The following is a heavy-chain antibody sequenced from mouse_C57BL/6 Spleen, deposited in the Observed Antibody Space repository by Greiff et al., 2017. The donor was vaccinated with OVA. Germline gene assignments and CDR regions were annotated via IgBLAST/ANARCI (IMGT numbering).Heavy chain of an antibody. CDR1: GYTFTSYW. J-gene: IGHJ1*03. V-gene: IGHV1-69*01. CDR3: ARRVVAKDWYFDV. CDR2: IDPSDSYT. Sequence: QVQLQQPGAELVMPGASVKLSCKASGYTFTSYWMPWVKQRPGQGLEWIGEIDPSDSYTNYNQKFKGKSTLTVDTSSSTAYMQLSSLTSEDSAVYYCARRVVAKDWYFDVWGTGTTVTVSS. D-gene: IGHD1-1*01.